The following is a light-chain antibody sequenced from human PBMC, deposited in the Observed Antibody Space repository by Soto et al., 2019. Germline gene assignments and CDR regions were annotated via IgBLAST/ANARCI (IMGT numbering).Light chain of an antibody. CDR2: EVS. CDR1: SSDVGGYNY. J-gene: IGLJ3*02. V-gene: IGLV2-8*01. CDR3: YSYAGSNNWV. Sequence: QSALIQPASVSGSPGQSITISCTGTSSDVGGYNYVSWYQQHPGKAPKLMIYEVSKRPSGVPDRFSGSKSGNTASLTVSGLQAEDEVDYYCYSYAGSNNWVFGGGTKLTVL.